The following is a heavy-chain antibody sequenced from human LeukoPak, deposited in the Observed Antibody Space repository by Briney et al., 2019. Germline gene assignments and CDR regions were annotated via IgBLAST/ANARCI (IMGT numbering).Heavy chain of an antibody. CDR2: IYTSGST. D-gene: IGHD6-13*01. CDR3: AIGRAAAGIHWFDP. V-gene: IGHV4-4*07. CDR1: GGSISSYY. J-gene: IGHJ5*02. Sequence: PSETLSLTCTVSGGSISSYYWSWIRQPAGKGLEWIGRIYTSGSTNYNPSLKSRVTISVDTSKNQFSLKLSSVTAADTAVYYCAIGRAAAGIHWFDPWGQGTLVTVSS.